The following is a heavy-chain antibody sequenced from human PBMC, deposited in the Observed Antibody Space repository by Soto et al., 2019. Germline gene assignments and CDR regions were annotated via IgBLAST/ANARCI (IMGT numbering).Heavy chain of an antibody. CDR2: ISTTSTTI. CDR3: VSPEGYYDSSGYTLDY. Sequence: PGGSLRLSCAASGFTFNSYTMHWVRQAPGKGLQWLSYISTTSTTIYYADSVKGRFTISRDNAKNSLYLQMSSLRDDDTAVYYCVSPEGYYDSSGYTLDYWGQGTLVTVSS. CDR1: GFTFNSYT. D-gene: IGHD3-22*01. V-gene: IGHV3-48*02. J-gene: IGHJ4*02.